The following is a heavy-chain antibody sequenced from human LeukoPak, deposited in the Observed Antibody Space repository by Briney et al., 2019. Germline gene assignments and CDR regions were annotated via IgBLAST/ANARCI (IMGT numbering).Heavy chain of an antibody. CDR2: INSDGSST. J-gene: IGHJ6*02. V-gene: IGHV3-74*01. D-gene: IGHD2-2*01. CDR3: ARDHPIVVVPAQLGHLQNAVYYYGMDV. Sequence: GGSLRLSCAASGFTFSSYWMHWVRQAPGKGLVWVSRINSDGSSTSYADSVKGRFTISRDNAKNTLYLQMNSLRAEDTAVYYCARDHPIVVVPAQLGHLQNAVYYYGMDVWGQGTTVTVSS. CDR1: GFTFSSYW.